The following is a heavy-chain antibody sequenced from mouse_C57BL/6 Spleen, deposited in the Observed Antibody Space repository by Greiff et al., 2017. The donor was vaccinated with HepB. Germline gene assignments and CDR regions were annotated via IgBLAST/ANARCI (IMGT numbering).Heavy chain of an antibody. CDR3: VRTDTLYYYAMDY. CDR2: IRSKSNNYAT. Sequence: EVKLVESGGGLVQPKGSLKLSCAASGFSFNTYAMNWVRQAPGKGLEWVARIRSKSNNYATYYADSVKDRFTISRDDSESMLYLQMNNLKTEDTAMYYCVRTDTLYYYAMDYWGQGTSVTVSS. V-gene: IGHV10-1*01. CDR1: GFSFNTYA. J-gene: IGHJ4*01.